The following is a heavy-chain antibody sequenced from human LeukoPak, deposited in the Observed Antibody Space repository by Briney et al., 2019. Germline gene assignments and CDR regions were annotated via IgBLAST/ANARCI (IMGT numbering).Heavy chain of an antibody. Sequence: SETLSLTCAVSGDSISYHNYYWDWIRQPPGKGLEWIGTVYYTGNTYYNPSLKSRVAISVDTSKNQFSLQLTSMTAADTAVYYCVRLRAIAGHRGGFDFWGRGTMVTVSS. V-gene: IGHV4-39*07. CDR1: GDSISYHNYY. J-gene: IGHJ3*01. CDR2: VYYTGNT. D-gene: IGHD1-20*01. CDR3: VRLRAIAGHRGGFDF.